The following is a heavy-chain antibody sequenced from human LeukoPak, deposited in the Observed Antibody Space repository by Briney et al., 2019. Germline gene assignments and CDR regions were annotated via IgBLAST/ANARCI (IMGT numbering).Heavy chain of an antibody. CDR1: GGSTSSGSYY. Sequence: SETLSLTCTVSGGSTSSGSYYWSWIRQPAGKGLGWIGRFYTSGSTNYNPSLKSRVTISVDTSKNQFSLKLSSVTAADTAVYYCARGRDGYNFLNRGEYYYFDYWGQGTLVTVSS. D-gene: IGHD5-24*01. J-gene: IGHJ4*02. V-gene: IGHV4-61*02. CDR3: ARGRDGYNFLNRGEYYYFDY. CDR2: FYTSGST.